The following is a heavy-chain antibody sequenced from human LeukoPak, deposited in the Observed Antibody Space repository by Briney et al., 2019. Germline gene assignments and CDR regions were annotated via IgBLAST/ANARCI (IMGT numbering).Heavy chain of an antibody. J-gene: IGHJ4*02. D-gene: IGHD3-3*01. CDR3: AKDASGFLEWLLYYFDY. CDR2: ISGSGGST. CDR1: GFTFSSYA. Sequence: PGGSLRLSCAASGFTFSSYAMSWVRQAPGKGLEWVSAISGSGGSTYYADSVKGRSTISRDNSKNTLYLQMNSLRAEDTAVYYCAKDASGFLEWLLYYFDYWGQGTLVTVSS. V-gene: IGHV3-23*01.